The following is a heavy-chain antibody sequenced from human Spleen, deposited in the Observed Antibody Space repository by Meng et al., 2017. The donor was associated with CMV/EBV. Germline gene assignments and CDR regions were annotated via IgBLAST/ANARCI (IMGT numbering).Heavy chain of an antibody. Sequence: SGASISTSNWWSWVRQPPGKGLEWIGEINHSSITNYHPSLKSRVTISVDKSKNQFSLKLTSVTAADTAVYYCAREWFYGSGSYGFDYWGQGTLVTVSS. CDR3: AREWFYGSGSYGFDY. CDR2: INHSSIT. J-gene: IGHJ4*02. D-gene: IGHD3-10*01. V-gene: IGHV4-4*02. CDR1: GASISTSNW.